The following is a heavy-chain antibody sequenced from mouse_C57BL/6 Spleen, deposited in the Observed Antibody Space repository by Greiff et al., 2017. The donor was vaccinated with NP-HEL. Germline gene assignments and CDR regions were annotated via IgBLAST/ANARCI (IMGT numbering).Heavy chain of an antibody. CDR1: GYTFTDYN. D-gene: IGHD1-1*01. V-gene: IGHV1-18*01. Sequence: VQLQQSGPELVKPGASVKIPCKASGYTFTDYNMDWVKQSHGKSLEWIGDINPNNGGTIYNQKFKGKATLTVDKSSSTAYMELRSLTSEDTAVYYCARSPPYGSSSYAMDYWGQGTSVTVSS. CDR2: INPNNGGT. CDR3: ARSPPYGSSSYAMDY. J-gene: IGHJ4*01.